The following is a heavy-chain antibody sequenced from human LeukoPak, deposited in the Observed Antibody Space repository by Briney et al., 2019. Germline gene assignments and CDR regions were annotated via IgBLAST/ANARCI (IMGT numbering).Heavy chain of an antibody. CDR1: GFTLSSYG. CDR3: ARDPSFQAYYYDSSGFSL. Sequence: PGGSLRLSCVASGFTLSSYGMHWVRPAPGKGLGWVAFIRYDGSNKYYADSVKGRFTISRDNSKNTLYLQMNSLRAEDTAVYYCARDPSFQAYYYDSSGFSLWGQGTLVTVSS. V-gene: IGHV3-30*02. J-gene: IGHJ1*01. CDR2: IRYDGSNK. D-gene: IGHD3-22*01.